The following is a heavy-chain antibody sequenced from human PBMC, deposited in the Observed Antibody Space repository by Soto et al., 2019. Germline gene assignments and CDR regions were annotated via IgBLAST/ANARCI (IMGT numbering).Heavy chain of an antibody. J-gene: IGHJ6*02. CDR3: AREGIAARPDPRRYYYYGMDV. V-gene: IGHV1-2*02. CDR1: GGTFSSYA. D-gene: IGHD6-6*01. Sequence: ASVKVSCKASGGTFSSYAISWVRQAPGQGLEWMGWINLNSGGTNYAQKFQGRVTMTRDTSISTAYMELSRLRSDDTAVYYCAREGIAARPDPRRYYYYGMDVWSQGTTVTVSS. CDR2: INLNSGGT.